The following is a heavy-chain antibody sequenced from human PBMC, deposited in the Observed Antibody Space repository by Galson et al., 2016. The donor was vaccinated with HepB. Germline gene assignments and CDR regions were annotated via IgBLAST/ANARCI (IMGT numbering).Heavy chain of an antibody. D-gene: IGHD3-10*01. V-gene: IGHV3-74*01. J-gene: IGHJ4*02. CDR2: INSDGSGT. Sequence: SMTLSCAPSGFSFSSYGMHWVRQAPGKGLEWVSRINSDGSGTGFADSVKGRFTISRDNAKNKLYLQMNSRRAEDTAVYYCASSVRGSGSPPGGYWGQGILVTVAS. CDR1: GFSFSSYG. CDR3: ASSVRGSGSPPGGY.